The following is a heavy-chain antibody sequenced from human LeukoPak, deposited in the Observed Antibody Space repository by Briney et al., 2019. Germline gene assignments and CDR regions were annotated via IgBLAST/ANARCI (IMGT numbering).Heavy chain of an antibody. J-gene: IGHJ4*02. Sequence: GGSLRLSCAASGFTFSSYWMNWVRQAPGKGLEWVSYISSSGSTIYYADSVKGRFTISRDNAKNSLYLQMNSLRAEDTAVYYCARAKWETHTFDYWGQGTLVTVSS. CDR2: ISSSGSTI. CDR3: ARAKWETHTFDY. CDR1: GFTFSSYW. V-gene: IGHV3-48*04. D-gene: IGHD1-26*01.